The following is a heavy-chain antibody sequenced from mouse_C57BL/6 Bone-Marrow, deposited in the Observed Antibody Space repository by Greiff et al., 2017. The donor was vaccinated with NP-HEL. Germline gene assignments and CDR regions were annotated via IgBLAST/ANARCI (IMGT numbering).Heavy chain of an antibody. Sequence: EVQRVESGGGLVQSGRSLRLSCATSGFTFSDFYMEWVRQAPGKGLEWIAASRNKANDYTTEYSASVKGRFIVSRDTSQSILYLQMNALRAEDTAIYYCARDAKGVLFAYWGQGTLVTVSA. V-gene: IGHV7-1*01. CDR3: ARDAKGVLFAY. CDR1: GFTFSDFY. J-gene: IGHJ3*01. CDR2: SRNKANDYTT.